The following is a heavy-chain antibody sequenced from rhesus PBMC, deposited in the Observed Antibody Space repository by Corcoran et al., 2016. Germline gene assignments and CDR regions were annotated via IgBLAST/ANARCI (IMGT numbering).Heavy chain of an antibody. J-gene: IGHJ6*01. CDR3: ARDPPYRDYAFYGLDS. CDR2: IYGSRGTN. D-gene: IGHD4-23*01. CDR1: GSSISSNY. Sequence: QVQLQESGPGLVKPSETLSLTCAVSGSSISSNYWSWIRQPPGKGLAWIGYIYGSRGTNHSNPSLKVRVTISTDTAKNQFSLKRSSVTAADTAVYYCARDPPYRDYAFYGLDSWGQGVVVTVSS. V-gene: IGHV4-147*01.